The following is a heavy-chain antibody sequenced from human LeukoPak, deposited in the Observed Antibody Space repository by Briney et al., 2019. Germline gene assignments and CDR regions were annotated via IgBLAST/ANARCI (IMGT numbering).Heavy chain of an antibody. V-gene: IGHV3-74*01. D-gene: IGHD3-16*02. J-gene: IGHJ3*02. CDR3: SVGVITGTFHI. Sequence: GGSLRLSCAASGFTFSDYWMHWVRQAPGEGQVWVSRVNGYGNSTSYADSVKGRYTISRDNAKNTLYLQMNSLRAEDTAVYYCSVGVITGTFHIWGQGTMVTVSS. CDR2: VNGYGNST. CDR1: GFTFSDYW.